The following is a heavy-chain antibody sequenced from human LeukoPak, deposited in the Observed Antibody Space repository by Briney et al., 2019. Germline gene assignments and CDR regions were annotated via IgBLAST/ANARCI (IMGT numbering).Heavy chain of an antibody. J-gene: IGHJ4*02. CDR3: ANHLACGSTTCPSFDD. V-gene: IGHV3-53*01. Sequence: GGSLRLSCAASGFTVSSNYMSWVRQAPGKGLEWVSVIYSGGSTYYADSVKGRFTISRDNARYSLSLQMNNLRADDTAVYYCANHLACGSTTCPSFDDWGQGTLVTVSS. CDR2: IYSGGST. D-gene: IGHD2-2*01. CDR1: GFTVSSNY.